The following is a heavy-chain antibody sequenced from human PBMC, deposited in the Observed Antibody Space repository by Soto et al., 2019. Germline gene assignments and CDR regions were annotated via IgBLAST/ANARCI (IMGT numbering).Heavy chain of an antibody. D-gene: IGHD2-15*01. Sequence: PGGSLRLSCAASGFTFSTYAMHWVRQAPGKGLEWVASISYDGSNKHYADSVRGRFTISRDTSKNTLYLQMNSLRADDTAVYYCARDDGWFFDYWGQGTLVTVSS. J-gene: IGHJ4*02. CDR1: GFTFSTYA. CDR2: ISYDGSNK. V-gene: IGHV3-30-3*01. CDR3: ARDDGWFFDY.